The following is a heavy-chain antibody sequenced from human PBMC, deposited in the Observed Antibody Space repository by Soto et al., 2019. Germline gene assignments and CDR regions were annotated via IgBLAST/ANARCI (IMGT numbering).Heavy chain of an antibody. CDR2: INHSGST. CDR3: ARGPTSDKVDY. V-gene: IGHV4-34*01. D-gene: IGHD3-10*01. J-gene: IGHJ4*02. CDR1: GGSFSGYY. Sequence: PSETLSLTCAFYGGSFSGYYWSWIRQPPGKGLEWIGEINHSGSTYTNPSLQSQVTMSVDTSKTQFSLRLTSVTAADTAVYYCARGPTSDKVDYWGQGTLVTVSS.